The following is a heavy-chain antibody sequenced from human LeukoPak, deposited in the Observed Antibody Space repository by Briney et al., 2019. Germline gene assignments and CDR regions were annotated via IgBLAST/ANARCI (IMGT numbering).Heavy chain of an antibody. J-gene: IGHJ4*02. CDR3: ARVAGSPDF. D-gene: IGHD2-15*01. V-gene: IGHV1-8*03. CDR2: MNPNSGHT. CDR1: GYIFTTLD. Sequence: ASVKVSCKASGYIFTTLDINWVRQATGQGLEWLGWMNPNSGHTGFAQKFQGRLTLTRNTSISTAYMELTSLRSEDTAVYYCARVAGSPDFWGQGTLVTVSS.